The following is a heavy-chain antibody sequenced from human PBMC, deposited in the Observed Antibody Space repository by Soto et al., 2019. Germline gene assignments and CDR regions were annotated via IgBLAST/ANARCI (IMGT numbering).Heavy chain of an antibody. J-gene: IGHJ4*02. V-gene: IGHV4-31*03. CDR2: IYYSGST. CDR3: ARITIFGVVQN. CDR1: VGSIISGGYY. Sequence: SETLSLTCTFSVGSIISGGYYWSWIRQHPGKGLEWIGYIYYSGSTYYNPSLKSRVTISVDTSKNQFSLKLSSVTAADTAVYYCARITIFGVVQNWGQGTLVTVSS. D-gene: IGHD3-3*01.